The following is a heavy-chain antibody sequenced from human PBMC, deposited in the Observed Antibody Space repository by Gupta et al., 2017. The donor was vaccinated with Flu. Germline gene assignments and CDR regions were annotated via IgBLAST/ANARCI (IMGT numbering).Heavy chain of an antibody. CDR3: ARDDNVLVPADMDGYFDH. CDR1: GFTFSSYW. J-gene: IGHJ4*02. CDR2: IKRDGSEK. V-gene: IGHV3-7*01. Sequence: DVQLVESGGGLVQPGGSLRLSCAASGFTFSSYWMSWVRQAPGKGLEWLANIKRDGSEKSYVDSVQGRFTISRDNAKNALYLQMDSLRAEDTAVYYCARDDNVLVPADMDGYFDHWGQGTLVTVSS. D-gene: IGHD2-8*02.